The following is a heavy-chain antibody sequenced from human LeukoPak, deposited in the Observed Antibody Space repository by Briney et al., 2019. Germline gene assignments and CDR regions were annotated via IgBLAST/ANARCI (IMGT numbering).Heavy chain of an antibody. Sequence: GSSVKVSCKASGGTFSSYAISWVRQAPGQGLEWMGRIIPIFGTANYAQKFQGRVTITTDESTSTAYMELSSLRSEDTAVYYCARDVLYSSGWYNDFDYWGQGTLVTVSS. V-gene: IGHV1-69*05. D-gene: IGHD6-19*01. CDR2: IIPIFGTA. CDR3: ARDVLYSSGWYNDFDY. CDR1: GGTFSSYA. J-gene: IGHJ4*02.